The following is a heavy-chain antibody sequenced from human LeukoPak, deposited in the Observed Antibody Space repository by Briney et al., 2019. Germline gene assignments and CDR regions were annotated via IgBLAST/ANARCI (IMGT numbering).Heavy chain of an antibody. J-gene: IGHJ5*02. CDR3: AREDNPLWFDP. CDR2: ISYDGSIR. CDR1: EFSFNNFA. D-gene: IGHD1-1*01. V-gene: IGHV3-30*04. Sequence: GGSLRLSCAASEFSFNNFAMYWVRQPPGKGLEWLAVISYDGSIRYYADSVKGRFTISRDNSNNTLHLQMNSLRPDDSALYYCAREDNPLWFDPWGQGTLVTVSS.